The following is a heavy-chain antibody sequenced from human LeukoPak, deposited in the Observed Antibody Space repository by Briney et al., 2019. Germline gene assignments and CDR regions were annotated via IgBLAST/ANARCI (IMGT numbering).Heavy chain of an antibody. J-gene: IGHJ4*02. V-gene: IGHV4-59*01. CDR3: ARDSDLGYCSGGSCNYYFDY. CDR1: GGSISSYY. CDR2: IYYSGST. Sequence: SETLSLTCTVSGGSISSYYWSWIRQPPGKGLEWIGYIYYSGSTNYNPSLKSRVTISVDTSKNQFSLKLSSVTAADTAVYYCARDSDLGYCSGGSCNYYFDYWGQGTLVTVSS. D-gene: IGHD2-15*01.